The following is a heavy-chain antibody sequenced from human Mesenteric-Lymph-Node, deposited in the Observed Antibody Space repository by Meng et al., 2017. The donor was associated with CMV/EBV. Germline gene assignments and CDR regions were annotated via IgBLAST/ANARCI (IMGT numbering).Heavy chain of an antibody. J-gene: IGHJ6*02. V-gene: IGHV3-21*01. CDR1: GFTFSSYS. Sequence: GGSLRLSCAASGFTFSSYSMNWVRQAPGKGLEWVSSISSSSSYIYYADSVKGRFTISRDNAKNSLYLQMNSLRAEDTAVYYCARAKIYSYGYYYYGMDVWGQGTTVTVSS. CDR3: ARAKIYSYGYYYYGMDV. D-gene: IGHD5-18*01. CDR2: ISSSSSYI.